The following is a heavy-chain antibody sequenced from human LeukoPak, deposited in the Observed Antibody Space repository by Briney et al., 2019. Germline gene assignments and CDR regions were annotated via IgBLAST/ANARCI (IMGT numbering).Heavy chain of an antibody. V-gene: IGHV1-2*02. CDR1: GYTFTGYY. CDR3: ARGEAAAGGFGDFDY. J-gene: IGHJ4*02. CDR2: INPNSGGT. Sequence: GASVKVSCKASGYTFTGYYMHWVRQAPGQGLEWMGWINPNSGGTNYAQKFQGRVTMTRDTSISTAYMELSRLRSDDTAVYYCARGEAAAGGFGDFDYWGQGTLVTVSS. D-gene: IGHD6-13*01.